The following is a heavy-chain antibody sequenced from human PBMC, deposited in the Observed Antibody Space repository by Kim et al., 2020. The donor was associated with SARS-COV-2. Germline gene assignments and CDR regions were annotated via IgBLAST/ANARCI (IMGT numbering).Heavy chain of an antibody. D-gene: IGHD2-2*01. J-gene: IGHJ6*03. Sequence: GGSLRLSCAASGFTFSSYWMSWVRQAPGKGLEWVANIKQDGSEKYYVDSVKGRFTISRDNAKNSLYLQMNSLRAEDTAVYYCARIVVVPAATRLYYYYYMDVWVKGTTVTVSS. CDR2: IKQDGSEK. V-gene: IGHV3-7*01. CDR3: ARIVVVPAATRLYYYYYMDV. CDR1: GFTFSSYW.